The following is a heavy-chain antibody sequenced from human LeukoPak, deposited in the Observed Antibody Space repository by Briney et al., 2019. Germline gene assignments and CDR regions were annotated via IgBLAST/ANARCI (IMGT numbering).Heavy chain of an antibody. J-gene: IGHJ4*02. Sequence: SETLSLTCAVYGGSFSGYYWSWIRQPPGKGRGWIGEINHSGSTNYNPSLKSRVTISVDTSKNQFSLKLSSVTAADTAVYYCARGVLVGATRKFDYWGQGTLVTVSS. V-gene: IGHV4-34*01. D-gene: IGHD1-26*01. CDR1: GGSFSGYY. CDR2: INHSGST. CDR3: ARGVLVGATRKFDY.